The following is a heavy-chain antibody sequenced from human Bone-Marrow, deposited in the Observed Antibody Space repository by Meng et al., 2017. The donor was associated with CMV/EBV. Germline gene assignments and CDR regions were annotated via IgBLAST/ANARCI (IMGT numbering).Heavy chain of an antibody. CDR3: VRDILRVGITYYFDY. J-gene: IGHJ4*02. CDR1: GFTFSSYS. CDR2: ISSSSSYI. V-gene: IGHV3-21*01. D-gene: IGHD1-26*01. Sequence: GGSLRLSCAASGFTFSSYSMNWVRQAPGKGLEWVSSISSSSSYIYYADSVKGRFTISRDNAKNSLYLQMNSLRVEDTAVYYCVRDILRVGITYYFDYWGQGTLVTVSS.